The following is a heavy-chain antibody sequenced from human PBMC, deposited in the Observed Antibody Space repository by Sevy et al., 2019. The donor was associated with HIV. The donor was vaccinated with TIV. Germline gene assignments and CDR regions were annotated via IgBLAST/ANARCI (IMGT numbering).Heavy chain of an antibody. Sequence: GGSLRLSCAASGFSLTTSDMHWVRQAPGKGLEWVAYVRNDGSNKYYADSVRDRFTISRDSAKNTLYLQMNSLRDEDTAIYYCARGRKTTEEWLEELDYYYGLDVWRQGTTVTVSS. V-gene: IGHV3-30*02. CDR3: ARGRKTTEEWLEELDYYYGLDV. D-gene: IGHD2-8*01. CDR1: GFSLTTSD. J-gene: IGHJ6*02. CDR2: VRNDGSNK.